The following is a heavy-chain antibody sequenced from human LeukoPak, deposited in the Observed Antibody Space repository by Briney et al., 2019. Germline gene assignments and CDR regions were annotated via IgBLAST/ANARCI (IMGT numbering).Heavy chain of an antibody. CDR3: ASPVPATIRDGAFDI. CDR2: IIPIFGTA. V-gene: IGHV1-69*05. CDR1: GGTFSSYA. Sequence: SVKVSCKASGGTFSSYAISWVRQAPGQGLEWMGGIIPIFGTANYAQKFQGRVTITTDESTSTAYMELSSLRSEDTAVYYCASPVPATIRDGAFDIWGQGTMVTVSS. D-gene: IGHD2-2*01. J-gene: IGHJ3*02.